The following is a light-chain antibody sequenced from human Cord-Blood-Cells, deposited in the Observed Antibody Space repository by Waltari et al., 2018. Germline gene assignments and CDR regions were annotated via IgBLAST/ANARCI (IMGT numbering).Light chain of an antibody. V-gene: IGLV2-23*01. CDR1: STDVGGYNL. CDR3: CSYAGSSTYV. Sequence: QSALTQPAPVSGFPGQSITNSCTGTSTDVGGYNLFSWYQQHPGKAPKLMIYEGSKRPSGVSNRFSGSKSGNTASLTISGLQAEDEADYYCCSYAGSSTYVFGTGTKVTVL. J-gene: IGLJ1*01. CDR2: EGS.